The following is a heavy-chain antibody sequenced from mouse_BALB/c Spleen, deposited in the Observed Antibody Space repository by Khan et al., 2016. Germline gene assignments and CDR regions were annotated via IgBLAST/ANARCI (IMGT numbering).Heavy chain of an antibody. CDR2: ISYDGSN. CDR3: ASNWEGWYFDV. V-gene: IGHV3-6*02. CDR1: GYSITSGYY. Sequence: QLEESGPGLVKPSQSLSLTCSVTGYSITSGYYWNWIRQFPGNKLEWMGYISYDGSNNYNPSLKNRIPITRDTSKNQFFLKLNSVTTEDTATYYCASNWEGWYFDVWGAGTTVTVSS. D-gene: IGHD4-1*01. J-gene: IGHJ1*01.